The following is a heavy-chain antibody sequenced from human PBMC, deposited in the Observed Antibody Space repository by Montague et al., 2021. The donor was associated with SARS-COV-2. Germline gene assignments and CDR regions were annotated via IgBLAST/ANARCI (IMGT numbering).Heavy chain of an antibody. Sequence: SETLSLTCVVAGDCSTSANWGRWVRQHPGTGLANYGEISRSGRTNYSPPLRSRVTMSIDTVKNYFSLTVTSVTAADTAVYYCSRLNERGYHGYESDYWGQGTLVTVSS. CDR3: SRLNERGYHGYESDY. J-gene: IGHJ4*02. V-gene: IGHV4-4*02. CDR2: ISRSGRT. D-gene: IGHD5-12*01. CDR1: GDCSTSANW.